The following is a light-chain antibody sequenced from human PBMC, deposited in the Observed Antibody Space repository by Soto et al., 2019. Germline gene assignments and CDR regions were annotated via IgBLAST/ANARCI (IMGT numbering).Light chain of an antibody. CDR2: EVS. Sequence: QSVLTQPASVSWSPGQSITISCTGTSSDVCGYNYVSWYQQHPGKAPKLMIYEVSNRPSGVSNRFSGSKSGNTASLTISGLQAEDEADYYCSSYTSSSTIYVFGTGTKVNVL. CDR3: SSYTSSSTIYV. CDR1: SSDVCGYNY. V-gene: IGLV2-14*01. J-gene: IGLJ1*01.